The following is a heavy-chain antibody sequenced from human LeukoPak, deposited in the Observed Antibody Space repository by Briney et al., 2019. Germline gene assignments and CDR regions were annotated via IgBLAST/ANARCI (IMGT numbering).Heavy chain of an antibody. J-gene: IGHJ4*02. CDR2: VKSETDGGTT. Sequence: RRSLRLSCAASGFTFSNAWMSWVRQAPGRGLEWVGRVKSETDGGTTDYAAPVKGRFTISRDDSKNTLYLQMNSLKTEDTAVYYCTTDFYDSSGYFYYWGQGTLVTVSS. D-gene: IGHD3-22*01. CDR3: TTDFYDSSGYFYY. V-gene: IGHV3-15*01. CDR1: GFTFSNAW.